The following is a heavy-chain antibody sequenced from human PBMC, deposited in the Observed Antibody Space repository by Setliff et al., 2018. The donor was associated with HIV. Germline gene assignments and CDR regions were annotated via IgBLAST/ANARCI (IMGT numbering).Heavy chain of an antibody. CDR3: ARDPKPKFWSGNSPFDY. CDR2: ISYDGSYK. Sequence: LRLSCAASGFTFGDYAIHWVRQAPGKGLEWVAVISYDGSYKNYAESVKGRFTISRDNSKNTLYVQMNSLRADDTAIYYCARDPKPKFWSGNSPFDYWGQGSLVTVSS. V-gene: IGHV3-30*04. CDR1: GFTFGDYA. J-gene: IGHJ4*02. D-gene: IGHD3-3*01.